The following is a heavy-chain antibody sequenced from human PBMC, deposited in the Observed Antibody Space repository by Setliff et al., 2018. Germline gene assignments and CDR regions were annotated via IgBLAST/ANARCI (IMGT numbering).Heavy chain of an antibody. V-gene: IGHV4-38-2*01. D-gene: IGHD3-10*01. CDR1: GYSISSGYY. CDR3: ARTSGSGSSLLPNFSDP. J-gene: IGHJ5*02. Sequence: SETLSLTCAVSGYSISSGYYWGWIRQPPGKGLEWIGIIYHSGSTYYNPSIKSRVTISVDTSKNQFSLKLRSVTAADTAVYYCARTSGSGSSLLPNFSDPWGQGTLVTVSS. CDR2: IYHSGST.